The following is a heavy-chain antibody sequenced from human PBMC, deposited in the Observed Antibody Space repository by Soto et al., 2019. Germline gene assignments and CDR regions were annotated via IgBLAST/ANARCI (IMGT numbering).Heavy chain of an antibody. CDR1: GFTFSGYW. CDR2: IKQDGSEQ. V-gene: IGHV3-7*05. CDR3: AREAV. Sequence: EVQLVESGGGLVQPGGSLRLSCAASGFTFSGYWMSWVRQAPGKGLEWVANIKQDGSEQFYVDSVKGRFTVSRDNAKNSLYLQMNSLRAEDTAVYYCAREAVWGQGTTVTVSS. J-gene: IGHJ6*02.